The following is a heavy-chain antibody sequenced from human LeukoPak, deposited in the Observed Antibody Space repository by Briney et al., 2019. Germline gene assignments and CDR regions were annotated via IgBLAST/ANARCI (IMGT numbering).Heavy chain of an antibody. V-gene: IGHV1-24*01. J-gene: IGHJ6*02. CDR2: FDPEDGET. CDR1: GYTLTELS. Sequence: ASVKVPCKVSGYTLTELSMHWVRQAPGKGLEWMGGFDPEDGETIYAQKFQGRVTMIEDTSTDTAYMELSSLRSEDTAVYYCATGSFRAAYYYYYYGMDVWGQGTTVTVSS. CDR3: ATGSFRAAYYYYYYGMDV. D-gene: IGHD2-15*01.